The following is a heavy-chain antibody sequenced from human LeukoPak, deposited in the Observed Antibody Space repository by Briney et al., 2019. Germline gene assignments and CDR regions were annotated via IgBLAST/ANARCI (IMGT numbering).Heavy chain of an antibody. CDR2: IKQDGSEK. CDR3: ASSRGLSSGWYDFDY. V-gene: IGHV3-7*01. CDR1: GFTFSSYW. D-gene: IGHD6-19*01. J-gene: IGHJ4*02. Sequence: GGSLRLSCAASGFTFSSYWMSWVRQAPGKGLEWVANIKQDGSEKYYVDSVKGRFTISRDNAKNSLYLQMNSLRAEDTAAYYCASSRGLSSGWYDFDYWGQGTLVTVSS.